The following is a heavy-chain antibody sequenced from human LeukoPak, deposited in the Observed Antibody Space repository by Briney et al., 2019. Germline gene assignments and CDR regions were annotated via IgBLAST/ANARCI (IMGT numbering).Heavy chain of an antibody. CDR2: IYSGGST. J-gene: IGHJ6*02. CDR3: ARGSSALYYGMDV. V-gene: IGHV3-53*04. CDR1: GFTVSSDY. Sequence: GGSLRLSCAASGFTVSSDYMSWVRQAPGKGLEWVSVIYSGGSTYYADSVKGRFTISRHNSKNTLYLQMNSLRAEDTAVYYCARGSSALYYGMDVWGQGTTVTVSS.